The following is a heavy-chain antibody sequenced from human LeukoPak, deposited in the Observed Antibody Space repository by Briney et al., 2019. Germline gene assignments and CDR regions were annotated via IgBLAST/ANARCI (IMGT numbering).Heavy chain of an antibody. D-gene: IGHD5-12*01. Sequence: ASVKVSCKASGYTFTGYYIHWVRQAPGQGLEWMGWISPNSGDTHSAQTFQGRVTMTSDTSISTAYMELSGLKSDDTAVYYCARGLRTRGTWGQGTMVTVSS. CDR1: GYTFTGYY. CDR3: ARGLRTRGT. V-gene: IGHV1-2*02. CDR2: ISPNSGDT. J-gene: IGHJ3*01.